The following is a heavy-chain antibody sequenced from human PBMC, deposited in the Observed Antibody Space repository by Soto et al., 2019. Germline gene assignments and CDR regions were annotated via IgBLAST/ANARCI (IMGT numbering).Heavy chain of an antibody. CDR2: MNPNSGNT. CDR1: GYTFTSYD. J-gene: IGHJ6*02. V-gene: IGHV1-8*01. CDR3: GTWPYYYYGMDV. Sequence: QVQLVQSGAEVKKPGASVKVSCKASGYTFTSYDINWVRQATGQGLEWMGWMNPNSGNTGYAQKFQGRVTMTRNTSISTAYMVLSSLRSEDTAVYYCGTWPYYYYGMDVWGQGTTVTVSS.